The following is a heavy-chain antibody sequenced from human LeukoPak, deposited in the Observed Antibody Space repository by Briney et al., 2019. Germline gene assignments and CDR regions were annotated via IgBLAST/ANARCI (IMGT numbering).Heavy chain of an antibody. CDR3: ASRLEAGFDY. J-gene: IGHJ4*02. CDR2: IYHSGST. V-gene: IGHV4-4*02. CDR1: PGSITSSKC. D-gene: IGHD6-13*01. Sequence: SETLSLTCAVYPGSITSSKCWSWVRQPPGKGLEWIGEIYHSGSTNYNPSLKSRVTISIDKSKNEFSLNLSSVSAADTGVYYCASRLEAGFDYWGQGALVTVSS.